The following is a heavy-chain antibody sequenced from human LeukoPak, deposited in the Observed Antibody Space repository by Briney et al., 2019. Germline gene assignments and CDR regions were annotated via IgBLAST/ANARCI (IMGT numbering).Heavy chain of an antibody. J-gene: IGHJ6*03. V-gene: IGHV3-7*01. CDR3: ARDPLIAARPVSYYYYYMDV. CDR2: IKQDGSEK. CDR1: GFTFSSYW. Sequence: GGSLRLSCAASGFTFSSYWMSWVRQAPGKGLEWVANIKQDGSEKYYVDSVKGRFTISRDNAKNSLYLQMNSLRAEDTAVYYCARDPLIAARPVSYYYYYMDVWGKGTTVTVSS. D-gene: IGHD6-6*01.